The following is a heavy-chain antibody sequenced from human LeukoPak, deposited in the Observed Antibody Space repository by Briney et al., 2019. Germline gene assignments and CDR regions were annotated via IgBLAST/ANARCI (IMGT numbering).Heavy chain of an antibody. J-gene: IGHJ5*02. CDR1: GGSISSYY. CDR2: IYYSGST. D-gene: IGHD3-22*01. V-gene: IGHV4-59*12. Sequence: PSETLSPTCTVSGGSISSYYWSWIRQPPGKGLEWIGYIYYSGSTNYNPSLKSRVTISVDTSKNQFSLKPSSVTAADTAVYYCARERYYYDSSGREPVWFDPWGQGTLVTVSS. CDR3: ARERYYYDSSGREPVWFDP.